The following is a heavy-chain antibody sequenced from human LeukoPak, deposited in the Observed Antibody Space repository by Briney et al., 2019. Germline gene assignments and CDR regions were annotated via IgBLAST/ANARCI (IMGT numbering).Heavy chain of an antibody. CDR1: GGSISSYY. CDR3: ARVFDFWSGYSRLLGNAFDI. Sequence: SETLSLTCTVSGGSISSYYWSWIRQPAGKGLEWIGRIYTSGSTNYNPSLKSRVTISVDTSKNQFSLKLSSVTAADTAVYYCARVFDFWSGYSRLLGNAFDIWGQGTMVTVSS. CDR2: IYTSGST. D-gene: IGHD3-3*01. V-gene: IGHV4-4*07. J-gene: IGHJ3*02.